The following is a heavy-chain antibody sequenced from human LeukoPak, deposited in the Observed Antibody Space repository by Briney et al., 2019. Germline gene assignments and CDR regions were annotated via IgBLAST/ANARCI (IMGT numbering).Heavy chain of an antibody. D-gene: IGHD2-15*01. CDR2: ISGSGGST. V-gene: IGHV3-23*01. Sequence: GGSLRLSCADSGFTFRSYAMSWVRQAPGKGLEWVPAISGSGGSTYYADSVKGRFTISRDNSKNTLYLQMNSLRAEDTAVYYCAKEVVASRINWFDPWGQGTLVTVSS. CDR1: GFTFRSYA. CDR3: AKEVVASRINWFDP. J-gene: IGHJ5*02.